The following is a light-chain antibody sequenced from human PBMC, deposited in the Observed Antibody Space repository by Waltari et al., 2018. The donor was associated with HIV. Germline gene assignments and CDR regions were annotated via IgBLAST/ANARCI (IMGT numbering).Light chain of an antibody. V-gene: IGLV2-23*02. J-gene: IGLJ2*01. Sequence: QSALTKPASVSGSPGQSVTISCAGSNSDVGSYDLVSWYQHHTGKAPKRLIYEVTKRPAGVANRFSGSKSGNTASLTIAGLQAEDEADYYCCSYAGSHTFVVFGGGTKLTVL. CDR3: CSYAGSHTFVV. CDR2: EVT. CDR1: NSDVGSYDL.